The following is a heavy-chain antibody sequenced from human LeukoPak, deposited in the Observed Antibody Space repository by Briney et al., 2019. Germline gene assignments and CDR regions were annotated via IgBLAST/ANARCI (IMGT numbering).Heavy chain of an antibody. J-gene: IGHJ6*03. Sequence: PSETLSLTCTVSGVSISSHYWSWVRQPQGKGLEWIGNIYDSESTHYKSSLKSRVTISVDTSKNQFSLRLRSVTAADTAVYYCARVLQNYYYLDVWGKGTTVTVSS. V-gene: IGHV4-59*11. CDR1: GVSISSHY. D-gene: IGHD3-3*01. CDR3: ARVLQNYYYLDV. CDR2: IYDSEST.